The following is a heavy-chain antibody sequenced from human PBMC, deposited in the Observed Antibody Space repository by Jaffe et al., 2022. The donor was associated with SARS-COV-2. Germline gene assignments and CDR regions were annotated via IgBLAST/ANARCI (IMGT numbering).Heavy chain of an antibody. J-gene: IGHJ4*02. CDR3: ARGSYTDFFSGHGAYYFDQ. D-gene: IGHD3-3*01. V-gene: IGHV2-5*02. CDR1: GFSLNTIGVG. CDR2: IYWDDDT. Sequence: QITLKESGPALVKPTQTVTLTCSFSGFSLNTIGVGVGWIRQPPGKALEWVALIYWDDDTRYNPSLRKSLIITKDTSTKQVILTMTNMDPVDTATYYCARGSYTDFFSGHGAYYFDQWGQGTLVTVSS.